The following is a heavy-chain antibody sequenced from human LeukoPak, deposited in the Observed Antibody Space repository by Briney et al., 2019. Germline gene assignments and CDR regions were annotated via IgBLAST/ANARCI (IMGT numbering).Heavy chain of an antibody. D-gene: IGHD4/OR15-4a*01. CDR2: ISSSSNYI. CDR3: VRIPNSANFPNWFDP. V-gene: IGHV3-21*01. J-gene: IGHJ5*02. CDR1: GFTFSSYA. Sequence: GGSLRLSCAASGFTFSSYAMHWVRQAPGKGLEWVSSISSSSNYIYYADSVKGRFTISRDNAKNSLYLQMNSLRADDTAVYYCVRIPNSANFPNWFDPWGQGTLVTVSS.